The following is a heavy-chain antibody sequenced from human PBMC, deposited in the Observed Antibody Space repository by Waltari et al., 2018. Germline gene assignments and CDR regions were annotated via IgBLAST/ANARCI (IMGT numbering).Heavy chain of an antibody. Sequence: EVQLVESGGGLVQPGGSLRLSCAASGFTFSSYSMNWVRQAPGKGLEWVSYISSRSTRYYADSVKGRFTISRDNAKNSLYLQMNSLRAEDTAVYYCAREIGIGAFDIWGQGTMVTVSS. CDR3: AREIGIGAFDI. V-gene: IGHV3-48*04. D-gene: IGHD1-26*01. CDR1: GFTFSSYS. CDR2: ISSRSTR. J-gene: IGHJ3*02.